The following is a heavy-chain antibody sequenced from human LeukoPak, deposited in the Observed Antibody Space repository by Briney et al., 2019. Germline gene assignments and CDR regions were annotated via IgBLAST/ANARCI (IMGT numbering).Heavy chain of an antibody. Sequence: GGSLRLSCAASGFTFSSYAMSWVRQAPGKGLEWVSAISGSGGATYYADSVKGRFTISRDTSKNTLDLQMSSLRAEDSAVYYCAKDRGDSNGWSYFGHWGQGTPVTVSS. D-gene: IGHD6-19*01. V-gene: IGHV3-23*01. J-gene: IGHJ4*02. CDR1: GFTFSSYA. CDR2: ISGSGGAT. CDR3: AKDRGDSNGWSYFGH.